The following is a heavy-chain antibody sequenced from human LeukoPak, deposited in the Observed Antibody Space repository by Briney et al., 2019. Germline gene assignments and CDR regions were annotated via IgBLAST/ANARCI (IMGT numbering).Heavy chain of an antibody. D-gene: IGHD4-17*01. CDR3: ARDSYGDYAFPNAFDI. Sequence: ASVKVSCKASGGTFSSYAINWVRQAPGQGLEWMGGIIPIFGTANYAQKFQGRVTITADKSTSTAYMELSSLRSDDTAVYYCARDSYGDYAFPNAFDIWGQGTTVTVSS. CDR2: IIPIFGTA. CDR1: GGTFSSYA. J-gene: IGHJ3*02. V-gene: IGHV1-69*06.